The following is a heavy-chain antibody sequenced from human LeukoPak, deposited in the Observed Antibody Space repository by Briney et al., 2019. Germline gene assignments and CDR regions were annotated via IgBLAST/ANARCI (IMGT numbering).Heavy chain of an antibody. J-gene: IGHJ5*02. V-gene: IGHV4-39*07. D-gene: IGHD6-13*01. CDR2: IYYSGST. CDR1: GGSISSSSYY. Sequence: SETLSLTCTVSGGSISSSSYYWGWIRQPPGKGLEWIGSIYYSGSTYYNPSLKSRVTISVDTSKNQFSLKLSSVTAADTAVYYCARADDRNSSSREYNWFDPWGQGTLVTVSS. CDR3: ARADDRNSSSREYNWFDP.